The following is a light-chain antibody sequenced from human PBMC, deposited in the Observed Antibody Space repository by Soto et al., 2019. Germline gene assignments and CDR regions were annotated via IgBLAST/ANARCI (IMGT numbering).Light chain of an antibody. CDR2: EVS. CDR3: NSYITGTTK. V-gene: IGLV2-14*01. Sequence: QSALTQPASVSGSLGQSITISCTGTSSDVAFYKYVSWYQQHPGKAPKLIIYEVSNRPSGVSNRFSGSKSGNTASLTISGLQAEDEADYYCNSYITGTTKFGGGTKLTVL. J-gene: IGLJ3*02. CDR1: SSDVAFYKY.